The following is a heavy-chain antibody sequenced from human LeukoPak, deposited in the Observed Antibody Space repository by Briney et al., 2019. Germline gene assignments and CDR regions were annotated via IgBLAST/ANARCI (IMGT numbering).Heavy chain of an antibody. J-gene: IGHJ4*02. CDR3: ARAITMVRGANPGS. CDR1: GYTFTGYY. CDR2: INPNSGGT. V-gene: IGHV1-2*02. Sequence: GASVKVSCKASGYTFTGYYMHWVRQAPGQGLEWLGWINPNSGGTNYAQKFQGRVTMTRDTSISTAYMELSRLRSDDTAVYYCARAITMVRGANPGSWGQGTLVTVSS. D-gene: IGHD3-10*01.